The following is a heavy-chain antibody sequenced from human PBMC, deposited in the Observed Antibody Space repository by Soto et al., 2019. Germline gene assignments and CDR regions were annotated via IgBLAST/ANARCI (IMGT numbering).Heavy chain of an antibody. V-gene: IGHV3-21*01. J-gene: IGHJ4*02. D-gene: IGHD3-9*01. CDR1: GFTFSSYS. Sequence: GGSLRLSCAASGFTFSSYSMNWVRQAPGKGLEWVSSISSSSSCIYYAGSVKGRFTISRDNAKNSLYLQMNSLRAEDTAVYYCARGITYYDILTGYHLDYWGQGTLVTVSS. CDR3: ARGITYYDILTGYHLDY. CDR2: ISSSSSCI.